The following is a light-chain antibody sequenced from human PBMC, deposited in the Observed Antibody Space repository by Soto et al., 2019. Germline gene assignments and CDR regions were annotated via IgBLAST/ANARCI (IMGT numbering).Light chain of an antibody. V-gene: IGKV1-39*01. CDR3: QESYSTPWT. J-gene: IGKJ1*01. CDR1: QIISSY. Sequence: DIQMTQSPSSLSASVGDRVTITCRASQIISSYLNWYQQKPGKAPKLLIYGASGLQSGVPSRFSGSGSGTDFTLTISSLQPEDFATYYCQESYSTPWTFGQGTKVEIK. CDR2: GAS.